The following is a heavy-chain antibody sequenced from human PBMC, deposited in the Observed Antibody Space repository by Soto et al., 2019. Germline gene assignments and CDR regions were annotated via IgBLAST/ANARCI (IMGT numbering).Heavy chain of an antibody. Sequence: ETLSLTCTVSGASISGFYWSWIRKSAGKGLEWIGRIYATGTTDYNPSLKSRVMMSVDTSKKQFSLKLRSVTAADTAVYYCVRDGTKTLRDWFDPWGQGISVTVYS. J-gene: IGHJ5*02. V-gene: IGHV4-4*07. CDR2: IYATGTT. CDR3: VRDGTKTLRDWFDP. D-gene: IGHD1-1*01. CDR1: GASISGFY.